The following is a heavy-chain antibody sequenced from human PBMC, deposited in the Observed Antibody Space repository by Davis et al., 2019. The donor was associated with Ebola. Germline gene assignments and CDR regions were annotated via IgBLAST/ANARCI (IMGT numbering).Heavy chain of an antibody. J-gene: IGHJ4*02. CDR2: INHSGST. D-gene: IGHD2-15*01. CDR1: GGSFSGYY. V-gene: IGHV4-34*01. CDR3: ARGGYGY. Sequence: SETLSLTCAVYGGSFSGYYWSWIRQPPGKGLEWIGEINHSGSTNYNPSLKSRVTISVDTSKNQFSLKLSSVTAADTAVYYCARGGYGYWGQGTLVTVSS.